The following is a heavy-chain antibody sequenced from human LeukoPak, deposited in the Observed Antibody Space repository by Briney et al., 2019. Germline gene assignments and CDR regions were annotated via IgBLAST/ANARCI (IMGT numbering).Heavy chain of an antibody. CDR1: GFAFSQFP. V-gene: IGHV3-30*03. Sequence: GGSLRLSCVASGFAFSQFPVHWVRQAPGKRLEWVAFISHDGGNKKYGDSVKGRFTISRDNSKNTVYLQMNSLKPEDTALYYCARDKSYFGSGNYHYFDSWGQGALVIVSS. D-gene: IGHD3-10*01. CDR2: ISHDGGNK. CDR3: ARDKSYFGSGNYHYFDS. J-gene: IGHJ4*02.